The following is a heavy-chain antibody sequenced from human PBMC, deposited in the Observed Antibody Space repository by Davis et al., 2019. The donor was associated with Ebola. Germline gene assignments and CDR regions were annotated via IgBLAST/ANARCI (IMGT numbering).Heavy chain of an antibody. V-gene: IGHV1-2*04. Sequence: AASVKVSCKASGYTFTGYYMHWVRQAPGQGLEWMGWINPNSGGTNYAQKFQGWVTMTRDTSISTAYMELSRLRSEDTAVYYCARSVVGTGFDPWGQGTLVTVSS. CDR3: ARSVVGTGFDP. D-gene: IGHD2-15*01. CDR1: GYTFTGYY. J-gene: IGHJ5*02. CDR2: INPNSGGT.